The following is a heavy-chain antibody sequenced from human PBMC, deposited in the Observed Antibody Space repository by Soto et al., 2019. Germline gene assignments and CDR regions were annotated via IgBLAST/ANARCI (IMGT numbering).Heavy chain of an antibody. Sequence: SVKVSCNASAGTFSSYAISWVPQAPGQGLEWMGGISPIFGTANYAQKFQGRVTITADESTSTAYMELSSLRSEDTAVYYCATYPRGRGYYYGMDVWGQGTTVTVSS. CDR1: AGTFSSYA. D-gene: IGHD1-26*01. CDR3: ATYPRGRGYYYGMDV. V-gene: IGHV1-69*13. CDR2: ISPIFGTA. J-gene: IGHJ6*02.